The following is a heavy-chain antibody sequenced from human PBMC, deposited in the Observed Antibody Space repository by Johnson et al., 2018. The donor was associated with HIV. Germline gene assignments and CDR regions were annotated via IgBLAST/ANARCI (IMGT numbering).Heavy chain of an antibody. CDR1: GFTFSTYA. CDR2: ISYDGNNK. Sequence: QEQLVESGGGVVRPGWSLRLSCAASGFTFSTYAMHWVRRAPGKGLEWVAFISYDGNNKYYADSVKGRFTISRDNSKNTLYLQMNSLRAEDTAVYYCAKVPYYDSSGYYSDDAFDIWGQGTMVTVSS. CDR3: AKVPYYDSSGYYSDDAFDI. V-gene: IGHV3-30*18. J-gene: IGHJ3*02. D-gene: IGHD3-22*01.